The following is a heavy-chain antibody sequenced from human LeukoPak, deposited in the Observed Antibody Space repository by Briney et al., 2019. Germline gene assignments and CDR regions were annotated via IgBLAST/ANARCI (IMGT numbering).Heavy chain of an antibody. Sequence: ASVKVSCKASGYTFTNYGITWVRQAPGQGLEWMGWIGRNNGNTKFAQKLQGRVTMTTDTSTTTAYMELRSLRSDDTAVYFCARLPFGSVRHGPLWGQGTLVTVSS. CDR3: ARLPFGSVRHGPL. V-gene: IGHV1-18*01. J-gene: IGHJ4*02. CDR2: IGRNNGNT. D-gene: IGHD3-10*01. CDR1: GYTFTNYG.